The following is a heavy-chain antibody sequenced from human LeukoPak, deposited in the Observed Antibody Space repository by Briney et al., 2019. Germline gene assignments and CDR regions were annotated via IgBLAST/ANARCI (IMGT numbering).Heavy chain of an antibody. CDR3: ARGHYGSGSHFDY. CDR2: IYYSGST. J-gene: IGHJ4*02. CDR1: GGSISSYY. D-gene: IGHD3-10*01. V-gene: IGHV4-59*01. Sequence: SETLSFTCTVSGGSISSYYWSWIRQPPGKGLEWIGYIYYSGSTNYNPSLKSRVTISVDTSKNQFSLKLSSVTAADTAVYYCARGHYGSGSHFDYWGQGTLVTVSS.